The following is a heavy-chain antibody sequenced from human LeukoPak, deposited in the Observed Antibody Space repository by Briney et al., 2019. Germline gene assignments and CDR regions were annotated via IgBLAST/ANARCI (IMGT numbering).Heavy chain of an antibody. CDR1: GGSVSSGTYY. V-gene: IGHV4-61*01. Sequence: PSETLSLTCTVSGGSVSSGTYYWSWIRQPPGKGLEWIGYIYYTGSTNYNPSLKGRLTISVDTSKNQFSPKLSSVTAADTAVYYCARRGGSGRSFDYWGQGTLVTVSS. CDR3: ARRGGSGRSFDY. J-gene: IGHJ4*02. D-gene: IGHD3-10*01. CDR2: IYYTGST.